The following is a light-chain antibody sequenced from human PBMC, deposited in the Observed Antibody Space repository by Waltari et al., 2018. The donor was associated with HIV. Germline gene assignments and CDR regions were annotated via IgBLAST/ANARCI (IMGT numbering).Light chain of an antibody. CDR2: GTT. V-gene: IGLV8-61*01. Sequence: QTVVTQAPSLSVSPGGTVTLTGGLISGSVSTSYYLSWYQLTPGQTPRTLIYGTTTRSSGVPDRFSGSILGNKAALTITGAQSDDDSMYYCLLYVGSGIFVFGGGTKVTVL. J-gene: IGLJ2*01. CDR1: SGSVSTSYY. CDR3: LLYVGSGIFV.